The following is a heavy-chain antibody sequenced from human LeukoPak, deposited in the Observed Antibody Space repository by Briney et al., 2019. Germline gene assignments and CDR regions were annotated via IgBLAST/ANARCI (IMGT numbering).Heavy chain of an antibody. CDR1: GYTFTSYG. CDR2: ISPNSGGT. CDR3: ARDPPPYYFDY. J-gene: IGHJ4*02. V-gene: IGHV1-2*02. Sequence: ASVKVSCKASGYTFTSYGISWVRQAPGQGLEWMGWISPNSGGTNYAQKFQGRVTMTRDTSISTAYMELSRLRSDDTAMYYCARDPPPYYFDYWGQGTLVTVSS.